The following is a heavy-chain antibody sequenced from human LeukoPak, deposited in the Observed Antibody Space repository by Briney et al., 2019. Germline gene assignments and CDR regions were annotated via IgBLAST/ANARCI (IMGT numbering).Heavy chain of an antibody. Sequence: SETLSLTCTVSGGSISSYYWSWIRQPPGKGLEWIGYIYYSGSTNYNPSLKCRVTISVDTSKNQFSLKLSSVTAADTAVYYCARKLNWFDPWGQGTLVTVSS. V-gene: IGHV4-59*08. CDR1: GGSISSYY. J-gene: IGHJ5*02. CDR2: IYYSGST. CDR3: ARKLNWFDP.